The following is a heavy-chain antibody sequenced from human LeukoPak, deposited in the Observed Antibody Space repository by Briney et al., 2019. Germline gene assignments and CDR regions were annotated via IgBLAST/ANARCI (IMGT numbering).Heavy chain of an antibody. Sequence: SETLSLTCTVSGGSISSGGYYWSWIRQHPGKGLEWIGYIYYSGSTYYNPSLKSRVTISVDTSKNQFSLKLSSVTAADTAVYYCARLVDALYGDFFLGFDYWGQGTLVTVSS. V-gene: IGHV4-39*01. CDR3: ARLVDALYGDFFLGFDY. CDR1: GGSISSGGYY. D-gene: IGHD4-17*01. CDR2: IYYSGST. J-gene: IGHJ4*02.